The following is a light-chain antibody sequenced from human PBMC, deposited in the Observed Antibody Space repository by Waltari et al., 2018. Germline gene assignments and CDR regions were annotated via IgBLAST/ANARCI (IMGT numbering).Light chain of an antibody. Sequence: DIVMTQSPVSLSVSLGVRATVNCKSGQTIQNYLGWYQQKPGQPPRLLISWASTREAGVPDRFSGSESGTDFTLTISGLQAEDVAVYFCHQYYNSPPTFGQGTKVEI. CDR1: QTIQNY. V-gene: IGKV4-1*01. CDR2: WAS. J-gene: IGKJ1*01. CDR3: HQYYNSPPT.